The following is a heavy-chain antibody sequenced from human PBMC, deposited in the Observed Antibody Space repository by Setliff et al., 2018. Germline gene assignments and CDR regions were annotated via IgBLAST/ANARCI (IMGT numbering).Heavy chain of an antibody. V-gene: IGHV3-15*07. CDR3: TTDPSPTFGGVIGAALDF. CDR2: IKGKTDGLTT. CDR1: GFTFSNAW. Sequence: GGSLRLSCAASGFTFSNAWMNWVRQAPGKGLEWVGRIKGKTDGLTTDYAAPVKGRFTISRDDSKNTLYLQMNSLKTEDTAVYYCTTDPSPTFGGVIGAALDFWGQGTMVTVSS. D-gene: IGHD3-16*01. J-gene: IGHJ3*01.